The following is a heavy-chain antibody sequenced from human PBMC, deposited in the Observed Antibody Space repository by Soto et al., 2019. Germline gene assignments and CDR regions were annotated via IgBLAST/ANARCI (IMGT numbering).Heavy chain of an antibody. D-gene: IGHD6-19*01. J-gene: IGHJ4*02. CDR3: ARDGVAVAGLDY. Sequence: GSLRLSCAGTGFTVSSHGMHWVRQAPGKGLEWVAVIWYDGSNKYYADYVKGRFTISRDNSKNTLYLQMNSLRAEDTAVYYCARDGVAVAGLDYWDQGTLVTVSS. CDR2: IWYDGSNK. V-gene: IGHV3-33*01. CDR1: GFTVSSHG.